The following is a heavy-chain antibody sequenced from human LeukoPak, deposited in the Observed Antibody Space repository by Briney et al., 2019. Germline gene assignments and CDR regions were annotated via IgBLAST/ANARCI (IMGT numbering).Heavy chain of an antibody. CDR2: IRYDGSNK. CDR1: GFTFTSYA. Sequence: GRSLRLSCAASGFTFTSYAMHWVRQAPGKGLEWVAFIRYDGSNKYYADSVKGRFTISRDNSKNTLYLQMNSLRAEDTAVYYCAKDRKLEVDYWGQGTLVTVSS. CDR3: AKDRKLEVDY. D-gene: IGHD1-1*01. V-gene: IGHV3-30*02. J-gene: IGHJ4*02.